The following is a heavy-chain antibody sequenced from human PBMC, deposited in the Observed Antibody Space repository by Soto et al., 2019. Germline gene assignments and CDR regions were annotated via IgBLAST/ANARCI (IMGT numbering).Heavy chain of an antibody. CDR2: TYYRSKWYN. CDR1: GDSVSSNSAA. V-gene: IGHV6-1*01. CDR3: ARAGITGTTGWFDP. D-gene: IGHD1-7*01. J-gene: IGHJ5*02. Sequence: RSLTCAISGDSVSSNSAAWNWIRQSPSRGLEWLGRTYYRSKWYNDYAVSVKSRITINPDTSKNQFSLQLNSVTPEDTAVYYCARAGITGTTGWFDPWGQGTLVTVSS.